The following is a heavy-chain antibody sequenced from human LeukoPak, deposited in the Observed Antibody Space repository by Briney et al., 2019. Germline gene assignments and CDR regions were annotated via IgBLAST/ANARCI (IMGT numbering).Heavy chain of an antibody. D-gene: IGHD1-7*01. V-gene: IGHV3-23*01. J-gene: IGHJ4*02. Sequence: GGSLRLSCAASGFTFSSYGMSWVRQAPGKGLEWVSGSTSGNTYYADSVKGRFTISRDNSKYTLYLQMNGLRAEDTAVYFCARGTITIDYWGQGTLVTVSS. CDR1: GFTFSSYG. CDR2: STSGNT. CDR3: ARGTITIDY.